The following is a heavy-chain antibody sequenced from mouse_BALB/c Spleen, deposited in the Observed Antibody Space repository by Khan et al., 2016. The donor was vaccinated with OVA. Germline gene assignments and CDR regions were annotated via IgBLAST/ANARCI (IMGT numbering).Heavy chain of an antibody. V-gene: IGHV3-2*02. J-gene: IGHJ2*01. CDR3: ARVYGGDFDY. Sequence: EVKLEESGPGLVKPSQSLSLTCTVTGYSITSDYAWNWIRQFPGNKLEWMGFISYSGNTNYNPSLKSRISITRDTSKNQFFLQLNSVTTEDTATXYCARVYGGDFDYWGQGTTLTVAS. CDR2: ISYSGNT. CDR1: GYSITSDYA. D-gene: IGHD2-10*02.